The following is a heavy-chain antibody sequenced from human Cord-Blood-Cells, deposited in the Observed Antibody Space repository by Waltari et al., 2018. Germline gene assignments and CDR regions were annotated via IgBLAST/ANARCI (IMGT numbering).Heavy chain of an antibody. CDR1: GFTVSSNY. Sequence: EVQLVESGGGLIQPGGSLRLSCAAPGFTVSSNYMTWVRKAPGKGLEWVSVIYSGGSTYYADSVKGRFTISRDNSKNTLYLQMNSLRAEDTAVYYCARHRESSSFDYWGQGTLVTVSS. CDR3: ARHRESSSFDY. CDR2: IYSGGST. D-gene: IGHD6-6*01. J-gene: IGHJ4*02. V-gene: IGHV3-53*01.